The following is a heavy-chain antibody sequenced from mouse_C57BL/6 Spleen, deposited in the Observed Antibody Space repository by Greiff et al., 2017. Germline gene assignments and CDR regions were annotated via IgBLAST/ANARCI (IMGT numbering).Heavy chain of an antibody. Sequence: LLESDAELVKPGASVKISCKVSGYTFTDHTIHWMKQRPEQGLEWIGYIYPRDGSTKYNEKFKGKATLTADKSSSTAYMQLNSLTSEDSAVYFCAREALSYDYDVLFDYWGQGTTLTVSS. CDR3: AREALSYDYDVLFDY. J-gene: IGHJ2*01. CDR1: GYTFTDHT. D-gene: IGHD2-4*01. CDR2: IYPRDGST. V-gene: IGHV1-78*01.